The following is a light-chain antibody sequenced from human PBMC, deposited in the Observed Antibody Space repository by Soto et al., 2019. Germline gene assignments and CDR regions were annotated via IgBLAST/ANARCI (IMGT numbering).Light chain of an antibody. V-gene: IGKV3-15*01. Sequence: EIVLTQSPATLSLSPGERATLSCRASQSVISYLSWYQQKPGQAPRLLIYGASTRATGIPARFSGRGSGTEFTLTITSLQSEDFAVYYCQQYNDWLWTFGQGTKVDIK. J-gene: IGKJ1*01. CDR3: QQYNDWLWT. CDR2: GAS. CDR1: QSVISY.